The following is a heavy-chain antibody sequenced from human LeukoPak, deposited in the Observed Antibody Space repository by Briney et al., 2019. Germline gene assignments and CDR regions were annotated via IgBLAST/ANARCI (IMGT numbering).Heavy chain of an antibody. CDR3: ARSRFRARSSSSDDYYYYYMDV. D-gene: IGHD6-6*01. CDR2: IYSGGST. J-gene: IGHJ6*03. CDR1: GFTVSSNY. V-gene: IGHV3-53*01. Sequence: GGSLRLSCAASGFTVSSNYMSWVRQAPGKGLELVSVIYSGGSTYYADSVKGRFTISRDNSKNTLYLQMNSLRAEDTAVYYCARSRFRARSSSSDDYYYYYMDVWGKGTTVTVSS.